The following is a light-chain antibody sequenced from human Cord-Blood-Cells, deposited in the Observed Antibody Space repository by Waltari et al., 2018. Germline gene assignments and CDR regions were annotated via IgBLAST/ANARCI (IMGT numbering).Light chain of an antibody. V-gene: IGKV3-20*01. CDR3: QQYGSSTWT. J-gene: IGKJ1*01. CDR1: QSVSSSY. CDR2: GAS. Sequence: EIVLTQSPGTLALSPGESATLSCRASQSVSSSYLAWYQQKHGQAPLLLIYGASSRATGIPDRISGSGSGTDFTLTISRLEPEDFAVYYCQQYGSSTWTFGQGTKVEIK.